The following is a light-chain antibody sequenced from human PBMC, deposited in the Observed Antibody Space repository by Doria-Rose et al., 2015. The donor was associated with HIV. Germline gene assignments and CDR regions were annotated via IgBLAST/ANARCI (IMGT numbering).Light chain of an antibody. J-gene: IGKJ1*01. CDR3: QQYDNSPWT. CDR2: WES. Sequence: IVLTQSPDSLAVSLGERATINCKPSQSILFSSNNKNYLAWYQQKAGQPPKLLIYWESTRESGVPDRFSGSGSGTDFTLTISRLEPEDFAVYHCQQYDNSPWTFGQGTRWKSN. V-gene: IGKV4-1*01. CDR1: QSILFSSNNKNY.